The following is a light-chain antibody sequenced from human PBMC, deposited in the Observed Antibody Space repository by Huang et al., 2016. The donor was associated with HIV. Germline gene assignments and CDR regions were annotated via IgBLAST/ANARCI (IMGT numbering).Light chain of an antibody. V-gene: IGKV2-28*01. J-gene: IGKJ2*01. Sequence: DIVMTQSPLSLSVTPGEPASISCRSSQSLLHSSGYNFLEWYLQKPGQSPQLLIYLGSNRASGVPDRVGGSGSGTDFILKISRVEAEDVGVYYCMQALQTSYTFGQGTKLEIK. CDR2: LGS. CDR1: QSLLHSSGYNF. CDR3: MQALQTSYT.